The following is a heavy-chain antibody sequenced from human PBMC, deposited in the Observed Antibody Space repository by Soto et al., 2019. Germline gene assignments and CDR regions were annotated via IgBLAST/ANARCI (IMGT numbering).Heavy chain of an antibody. CDR1: GYTFTGYY. CDR3: ARERPSGYYDSSGYYPDAFDI. J-gene: IGHJ3*02. CDR2: INPNSGGT. V-gene: IGHV1-2*04. D-gene: IGHD3-22*01. Sequence: GASVKVSCKASGYTFTGYYMHWVRQAPGQGLEWMGWINPNSGGTNYAQKFQGWVTMTRDTSISTAYMELSRLRSDDTAVYYCARERPSGYYDSSGYYPDAFDIWGQGTMVTVSS.